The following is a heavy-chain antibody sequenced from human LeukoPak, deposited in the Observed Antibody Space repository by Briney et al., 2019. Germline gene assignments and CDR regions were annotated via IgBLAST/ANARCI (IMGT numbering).Heavy chain of an antibody. CDR3: AYTTEPYFDY. D-gene: IGHD1-14*01. V-gene: IGHV3-66*02. CDR1: GFTFDDYG. CDR2: IYSGGST. Sequence: PGGSLRLSCAASGFTFDDYGMSWVRQAPGKGLEWVSVIYSGGSTYYADSVKGRFTISRDNSKNTLYLQMNSLRAEDTAVYYCAYTTEPYFDYWGQGTLVTVSS. J-gene: IGHJ4*02.